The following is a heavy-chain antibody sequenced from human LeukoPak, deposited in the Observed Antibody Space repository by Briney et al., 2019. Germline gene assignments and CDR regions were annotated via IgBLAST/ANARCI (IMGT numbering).Heavy chain of an antibody. J-gene: IGHJ4*02. CDR3: AADTLRYSSGWYNFDY. CDR1: GYTFTGYY. V-gene: IGHV1-2*06. D-gene: IGHD6-19*01. Sequence: ASVKVSCKASGYTFTGYYMHWVRQAPGQGLEWMGRINPNNGATNYAQKLQGRVTITGDTSISTAYMELSSLRSDDTAVYYCAADTLRYSSGWYNFDYWGQGTLVTVSS. CDR2: INPNNGAT.